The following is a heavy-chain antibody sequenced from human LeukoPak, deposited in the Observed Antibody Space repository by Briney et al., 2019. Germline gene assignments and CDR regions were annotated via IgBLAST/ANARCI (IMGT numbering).Heavy chain of an antibody. V-gene: IGHV1-18*01. Sequence: ASVKVSCKASGYTFTSYGISWVRQAPGQGLEWMGWISAYNGNTNYAQKLKGRVTMTTDTSTSTAYMELRRLRSDDTAVYYCARGRITIFGVVIPDYWGQGTLVTVSS. D-gene: IGHD3-3*01. CDR2: ISAYNGNT. CDR1: GYTFTSYG. J-gene: IGHJ4*02. CDR3: ARGRITIFGVVIPDY.